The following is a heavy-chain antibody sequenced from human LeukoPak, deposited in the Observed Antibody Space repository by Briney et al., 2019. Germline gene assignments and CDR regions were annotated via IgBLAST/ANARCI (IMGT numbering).Heavy chain of an antibody. CDR1: GFTFSNYW. J-gene: IGHJ4*02. V-gene: IGHV3-7*01. CDR2: MKEDGSEK. CDR3: ARDRGYSNFDY. D-gene: IGHD4-11*01. Sequence: GGSLTLSCPASGFTFSNYWMSWVRQPAGKGLEWVANMKEDGSEKNYVDSVKGRFTISRDNAQDSLYLQMNSLRAEDTAVYYCARDRGYSNFDYWGQGTLVTVSS.